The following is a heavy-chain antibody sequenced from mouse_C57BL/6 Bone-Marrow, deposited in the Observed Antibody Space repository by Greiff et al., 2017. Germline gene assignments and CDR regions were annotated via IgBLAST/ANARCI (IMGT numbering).Heavy chain of an antibody. CDR3: GRGLITAVVAFDY. V-gene: IGHV5-4*03. J-gene: IGHJ2*01. CDR1: GFTFSSYA. CDR2: ISDGGSYT. D-gene: IGHD1-1*01. Sequence: EVKLQESGGGLVKPGGSLKLSCAASGFTFSSYAMSWVRQTPEKRLEWVATISDGGSYTYYPDNVKGRFTISRDNAKNNLYLQMSHLKSEDTAMYYCGRGLITAVVAFDYWGQGATLTVST.